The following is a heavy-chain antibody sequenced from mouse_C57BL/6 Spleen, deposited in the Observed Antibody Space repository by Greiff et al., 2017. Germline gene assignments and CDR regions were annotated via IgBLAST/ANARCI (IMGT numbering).Heavy chain of an antibody. J-gene: IGHJ4*01. D-gene: IGHD1-1*01. CDR2: INPSNGGT. V-gene: IGHV1-53*01. CDR1: GYTFTSYW. CDR3: ARRAITTVVGDYAMDY. Sequence: QVQLKQPGTELVKPGASVKLSCKASGYTFTSYWMHWVKQRPGQGLEWIGNINPSNGGTNYNEKFKSKATLTVDKSSSTAYMQLSSLTSEDSAVYYCARRAITTVVGDYAMDYWGQGTSVTVSS.